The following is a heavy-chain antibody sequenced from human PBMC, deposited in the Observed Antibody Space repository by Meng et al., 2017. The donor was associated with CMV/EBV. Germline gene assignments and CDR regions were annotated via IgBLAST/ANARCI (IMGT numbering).Heavy chain of an antibody. V-gene: IGHV4-39*07. J-gene: IGHJ5*02. CDR3: ARYPPKELELQGFDP. D-gene: IGHD1-7*01. CDR2: IYYSGST. Sequence: ESLKISCTVSGGSIGSSSYYWGWIRQPPGKGLEWIGSIYYSGSTYYNPSLKSRVTISVDTSKNQFSLKLSSVTAADTAVYYCARYPPKELELQGFDPWGQGTLVTVSS. CDR1: GGSIGSSSYY.